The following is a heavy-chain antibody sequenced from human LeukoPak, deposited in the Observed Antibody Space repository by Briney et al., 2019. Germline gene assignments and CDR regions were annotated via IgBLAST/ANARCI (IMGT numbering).Heavy chain of an antibody. V-gene: IGHV4-4*07. D-gene: IGHD6-13*01. CDR1: GGSISSYY. J-gene: IGHJ3*02. CDR3: ARDLPLSSSWPMDAFDI. CDR2: IYTSGST. Sequence: SETLSLTCTVSGGSISSYYWSWIRQPAGKGLEWIGRIYTSGSTNYNPSLKSRVTMSVDTSKNQFSLKLSSVTAADTAVYYCARDLPLSSSWPMDAFDIWGQGTMVTVSS.